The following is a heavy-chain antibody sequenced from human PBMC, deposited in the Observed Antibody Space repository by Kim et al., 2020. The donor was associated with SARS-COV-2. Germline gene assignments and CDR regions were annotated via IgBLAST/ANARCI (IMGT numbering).Heavy chain of an antibody. CDR2: INHSGST. D-gene: IGHD5-18*01. J-gene: IGHJ5*02. CDR3: ARVVKGYSYGYHFPTIVDWFDP. CDR1: GGSFSGYY. Sequence: SETLSLTCAVYGGSFSGYYWSWIRQPPGKGLEWIGEINHSGSTNYNPSLKSRVTISVDTSKNQFSLKLSSVTAADTAVYYCARVVKGYSYGYHFPTIVDWFDPWGQGTLVTVSS. V-gene: IGHV4-34*01.